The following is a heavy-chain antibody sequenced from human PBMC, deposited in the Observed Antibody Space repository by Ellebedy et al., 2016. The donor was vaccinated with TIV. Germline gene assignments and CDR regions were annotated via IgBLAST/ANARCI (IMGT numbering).Heavy chain of an antibody. V-gene: IGHV4-39*01. D-gene: IGHD6-19*01. CDR1: GGSISTDIYY. CDR2: IYYSGSA. J-gene: IGHJ5*02. CDR3: ARHYTGIAVAPVGWIDP. Sequence: SETLSLTCTVSGGSISTDIYYWVWIRQPPGKGLEWIGSIYYSGSAYYNPSLKSRVTISVDTSENQFSLKLSSVTAADTAVYYCARHYTGIAVAPVGWIDPWGQGTLVTVSS.